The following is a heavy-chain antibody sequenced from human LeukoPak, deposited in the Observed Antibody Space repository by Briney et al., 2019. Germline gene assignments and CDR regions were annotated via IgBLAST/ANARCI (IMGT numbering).Heavy chain of an antibody. J-gene: IGHJ4*02. CDR3: ARHVPPPVNGMDY. Sequence: PSETLSLTCTVSSGSISGDTSYWGWIRQPPGKGLEWIASVYYTGSTYYNPSLRSRVTISMDTSKNQFFLKIDSLTAADTAVYYCARHVPPPVNGMDYWGQGTLVAVSS. V-gene: IGHV4-39*01. CDR1: SGSISGDTSY. D-gene: IGHD2-8*01. CDR2: VYYTGST.